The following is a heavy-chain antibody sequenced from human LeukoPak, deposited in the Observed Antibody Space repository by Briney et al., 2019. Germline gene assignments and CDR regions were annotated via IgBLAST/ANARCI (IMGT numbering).Heavy chain of an antibody. D-gene: IGHD6-19*01. CDR1: GFTFSSYA. V-gene: IGHV3-23*01. J-gene: IGHJ4*02. CDR3: AKDYEYSSGWYGYYFDY. CDR2: ISGSGGST. Sequence: GGSLRLSCAASGFTFSSYAMSWVRQAPGKGLEWVSAISGSGGSTYYADSVKGRFTIFRDNSKNTLYLQMNSLRAEDTAVYYCAKDYEYSSGWYGYYFDYWGQGTLVTVSS.